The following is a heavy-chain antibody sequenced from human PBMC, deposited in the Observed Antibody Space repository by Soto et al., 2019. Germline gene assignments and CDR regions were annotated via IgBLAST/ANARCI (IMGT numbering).Heavy chain of an antibody. CDR2: IDPSDSYT. CDR1: GYSFTSYW. Sequence: LGESLKISCKGSGYSFTSYWISWVRQMPGKGLEWMGRIDPSDSYTNYSPSFQGHVTISADKSISTAYLQWSSLKASDTAMYYCARVLCGYSYGSQSCAFDIWGQGTMVTVSS. CDR3: ARVLCGYSYGSQSCAFDI. J-gene: IGHJ3*02. V-gene: IGHV5-10-1*01. D-gene: IGHD5-18*01.